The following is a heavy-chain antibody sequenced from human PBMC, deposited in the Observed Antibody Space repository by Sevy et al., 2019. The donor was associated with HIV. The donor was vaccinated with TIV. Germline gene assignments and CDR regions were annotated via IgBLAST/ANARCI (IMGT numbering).Heavy chain of an antibody. CDR2: ITPIFGTA. D-gene: IGHD4-4*01. J-gene: IGHJ3*02. CDR3: ARVDSKNDACGS. CDR1: GGTFSSYA. Sequence: ASVKVSCKASGGTFSSYAISWVRQAPGQGLEWMGGITPIFGTANYVQKFQGRVTVTADVSRSTAYMEPGSLRSEDTGVYYCARVDSKNDACGSWVQGTMVTVSS. V-gene: IGHV1-69*13.